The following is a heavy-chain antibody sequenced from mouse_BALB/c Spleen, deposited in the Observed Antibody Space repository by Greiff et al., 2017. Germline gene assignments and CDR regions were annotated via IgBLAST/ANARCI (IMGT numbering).Heavy chain of an antibody. CDR1: GYTFSSYW. J-gene: IGHJ4*01. V-gene: IGHV1-9*01. CDR2: ILPGSGST. Sequence: VQLQQSGAELMKPGASVKISCKATGYTFSSYWIEWVKQRPGHGLEWIGEILPGSGSTNYNEKFKGKATFTADTSSNTAYMQLSSLTSEDSAVYYCARGYGNYVLYYYAMDYWGQGTSVTVSS. CDR3: ARGYGNYVLYYYAMDY. D-gene: IGHD2-10*02.